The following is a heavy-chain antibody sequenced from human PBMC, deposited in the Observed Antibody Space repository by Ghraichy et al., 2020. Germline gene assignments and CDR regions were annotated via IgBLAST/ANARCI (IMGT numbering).Heavy chain of an antibody. J-gene: IGHJ6*03. CDR3: ARLAGPLGYDFWSGYISSWYYYYMDV. V-gene: IGHV4-59*01. CDR1: GGSISSYY. CDR2: IYYSGST. Sequence: SETLSLTCTVSGGSISSYYWSWIRQPPGKGLEWIGYIYYSGSTNYNPSLKSRVTISVDTSKNQFSLKLSSVTAADTAVYYCARLAGPLGYDFWSGYISSWYYYYMDVWGKGTTVTVSS. D-gene: IGHD3-3*01.